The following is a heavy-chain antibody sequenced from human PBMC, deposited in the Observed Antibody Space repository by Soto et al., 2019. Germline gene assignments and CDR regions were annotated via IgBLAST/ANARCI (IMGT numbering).Heavy chain of an antibody. J-gene: IGHJ4*02. Sequence: EVQLVESGGGLVKPGGSLRLSCAASGFTFSDAWMNWVRQAPGKGLEWVGRIKSKTDGGTTDYAAPVKGRFTIARDDSKYPLYLQMSSLKTEDTAVYYCSAYYGSGSYIPIWGQGTLVIVSS. CDR1: GFTFSDAW. V-gene: IGHV3-15*07. D-gene: IGHD3-10*01. CDR3: SAYYGSGSYIPI. CDR2: IKSKTDGGTT.